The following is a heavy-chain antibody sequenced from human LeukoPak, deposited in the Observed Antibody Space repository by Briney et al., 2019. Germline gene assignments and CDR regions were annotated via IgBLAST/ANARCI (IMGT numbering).Heavy chain of an antibody. CDR3: ARASSIGAAGLFDS. Sequence: GGSLRLSCAASGFTVSSIYMNWVRQAPGKGLEWVSVIYSGGTAYYADSVKGRFTISRDNSKNTLYLQMNSLRAEATAVYYCARASSIGAAGLFDSWGQGTLVSVSS. J-gene: IGHJ4*02. D-gene: IGHD6-13*01. CDR2: IYSGGTA. V-gene: IGHV3-53*01. CDR1: GFTVSSIY.